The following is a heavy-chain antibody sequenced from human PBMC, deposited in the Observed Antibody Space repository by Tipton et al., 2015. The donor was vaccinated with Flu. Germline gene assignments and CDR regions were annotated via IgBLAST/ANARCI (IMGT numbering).Heavy chain of an antibody. CDR2: MYTSGST. CDR3: ARGTYYYDSRGYYFGYFDY. Sequence: TLSLTCTVSGGSISNYYWSWIRQPAGKGLEWIGRMYTSGSTNYNPSLKSRVTMSVDTSKNQFSLKLTSVTAADTAVYYCARGTYYYDSRGYYFGYFDYWGQGTLVTVSS. V-gene: IGHV4-4*07. J-gene: IGHJ4*02. CDR1: GGSISNYY. D-gene: IGHD3-22*01.